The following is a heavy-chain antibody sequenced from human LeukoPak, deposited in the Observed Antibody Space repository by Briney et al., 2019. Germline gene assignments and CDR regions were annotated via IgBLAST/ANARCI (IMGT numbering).Heavy chain of an antibody. CDR3: ARSEYCGGDCYIIDY. CDR2: INPNSGGT. CDR1: GYTFTDDY. V-gene: IGHV1-2*02. D-gene: IGHD2-21*02. Sequence: ASVKVSCKASGYTFTDDYIHWVRQAPGQGLEWMGWINPNSGGTNYAQDFQGRVTMTRDTSISTVYMELSRLRSDDTAVYYCARSEYCGGDCYIIDYWGQGTLVTVSS. J-gene: IGHJ4*02.